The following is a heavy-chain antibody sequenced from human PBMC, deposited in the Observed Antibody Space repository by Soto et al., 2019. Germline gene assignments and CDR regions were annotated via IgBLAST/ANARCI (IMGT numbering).Heavy chain of an antibody. J-gene: IGHJ2*01. V-gene: IGHV1-69*02. Sequence: SVKVSSKAFGGTFSSSTISWVRQAPGQGLEWMGRIIPILGIANYAQKFQGRVTITADKSTSTAYMELSSLRSEDTAVYYCARGKPIAATLYWYFDLWGRGTLVTVSS. CDR1: GGTFSSST. D-gene: IGHD6-13*01. CDR2: IIPILGIA. CDR3: ARGKPIAATLYWYFDL.